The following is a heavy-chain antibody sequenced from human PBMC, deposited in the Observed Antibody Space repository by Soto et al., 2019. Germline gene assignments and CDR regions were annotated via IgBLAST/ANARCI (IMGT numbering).Heavy chain of an antibody. CDR2: ISYDGSNK. V-gene: IGHV3-30-3*01. J-gene: IGHJ5*02. CDR1: GFTFSSYA. CDR3: ARDLEEAAGTYWFDP. D-gene: IGHD6-13*01. Sequence: PGGSLRLSCAASGFTFSSYAMHWVRQAPGKGLEWVAVISYDGSNKYYADSVKGRFTISRDNSKNTLYLQMNSLRAEDTAVYYCARDLEEAAGTYWFDPWGQGTLVTVSS.